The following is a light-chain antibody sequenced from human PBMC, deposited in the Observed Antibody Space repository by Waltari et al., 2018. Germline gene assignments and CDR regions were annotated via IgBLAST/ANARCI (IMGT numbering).Light chain of an antibody. V-gene: IGKV1-5*03. J-gene: IGKJ2*01. Sequence: DIQMTQSPSTLSASVGDRVTMTCRASPSVSRWLAWYQQKPGRAPKLLIDKASTLESGVPSRCSGSGSETQFTLTITSLQPDDSATYYGQQYNRYFSFGQGTKVEIK. CDR1: PSVSRW. CDR3: QQYNRYFS. CDR2: KAS.